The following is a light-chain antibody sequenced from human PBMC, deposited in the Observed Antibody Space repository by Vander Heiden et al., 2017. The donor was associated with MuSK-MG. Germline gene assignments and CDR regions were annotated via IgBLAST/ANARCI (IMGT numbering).Light chain of an antibody. Sequence: QSVLTQPPSVSAAPGQKVTISCSGSSFNIGNNYVSWYQQFPGTAPKLLIYQNNKRPSGIPDRFSGSKSGTSATLGITGLQTGDEADYYCGACDSNLSVMVFGGGAKVTVL. V-gene: IGLV1-51*02. CDR2: QNN. CDR3: GACDSNLSVMV. J-gene: IGLJ3*02. CDR1: SFNIGNNY.